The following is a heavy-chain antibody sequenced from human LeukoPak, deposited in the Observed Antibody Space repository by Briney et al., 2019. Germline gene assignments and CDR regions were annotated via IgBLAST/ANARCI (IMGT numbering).Heavy chain of an antibody. CDR2: ISSSGSML. D-gene: IGHD6-13*01. Sequence: GGSLRLSCTTSGFNFGDYAMSWVRQAPGKGLEWVSYISSSGSMLHYADSVEGRFTISRDNAKNSLYLQMSSLRVEDTAVYYRTRRPYSSSWYYFDYWGQGTLVTVSS. CDR3: TRRPYSSSWYYFDY. CDR1: GFNFGDYA. J-gene: IGHJ4*02. V-gene: IGHV3-11*04.